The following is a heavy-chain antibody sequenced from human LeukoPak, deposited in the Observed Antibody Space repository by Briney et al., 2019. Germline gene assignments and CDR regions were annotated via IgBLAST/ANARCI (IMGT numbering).Heavy chain of an antibody. CDR1: GGTFSSYA. Sequence: GASVRDSSKAPGGTFSSYAISWVRQAPGQGLEWMGGIIPIFGTANYAQKFQGRVTITADESTSTAYMELSSLRSEDTAVYYCARDRDGYKNNWFDPWGQGTRVTVSS. D-gene: IGHD5-24*01. V-gene: IGHV1-69*13. CDR3: ARDRDGYKNNWFDP. CDR2: IIPIFGTA. J-gene: IGHJ5*02.